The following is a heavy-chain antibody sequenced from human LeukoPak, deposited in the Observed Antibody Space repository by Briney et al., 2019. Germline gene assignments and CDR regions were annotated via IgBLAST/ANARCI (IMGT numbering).Heavy chain of an antibody. CDR2: ITSSSSYT. V-gene: IGHV3-11*06. J-gene: IGHJ1*01. CDR3: ARGHYELWH. Sequence: KPGGSLRLFCAASGFTFSDYYMSWIPQAPGKGLEWVSYITSSSSYTDYADSVKGRFTISRDNAKNSLYLQMNSLRAEDTAVYYCARGHYELWHWGQGTLVTVSS. CDR1: GFTFSDYY. D-gene: IGHD3-3*01.